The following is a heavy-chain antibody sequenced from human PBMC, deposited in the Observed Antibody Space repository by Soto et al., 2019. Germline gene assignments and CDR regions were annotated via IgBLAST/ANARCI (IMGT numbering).Heavy chain of an antibody. CDR1: GYTFTGYY. CDR3: ARDGDGKEGYDAFDI. Sequence: ASVKVSCKASGYTFTGYYMHWVRQAPGQGLEWMGCINTNSGGTNYAQKFQGWVTMTRDTAISTAYMELSRLRSDDTAVYYCARDGDGKEGYDAFDIWGQGTMVTVSS. J-gene: IGHJ3*02. CDR2: INTNSGGT. D-gene: IGHD1-26*01. V-gene: IGHV1-2*04.